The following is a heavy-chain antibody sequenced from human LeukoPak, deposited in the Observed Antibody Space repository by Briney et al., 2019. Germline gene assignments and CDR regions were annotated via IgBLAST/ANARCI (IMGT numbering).Heavy chain of an antibody. Sequence: SETLSLTCSVSGASITTYSWNWLRQSPGKGLEWIGYFSLGETTSYTSSLKSRVTISRDTSKNQVSLRLTSVTAADTAVYYCARWDELDWAFGTWGPGTLVTVSS. D-gene: IGHD2-21*01. CDR1: GASITTYS. CDR2: FSLGETT. CDR3: ARWDELDWAFGT. J-gene: IGHJ5*02. V-gene: IGHV4-59*08.